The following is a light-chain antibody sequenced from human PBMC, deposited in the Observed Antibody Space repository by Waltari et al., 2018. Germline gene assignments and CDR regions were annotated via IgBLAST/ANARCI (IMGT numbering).Light chain of an antibody. Sequence: QSALTQPASVSGSPGQSITISCTGPIRDVGPYNLVSWYQQHPGKAPKLIIYEDNKRPSGVSDRLSGSKSGNTASLTISGLQAEDEADYYCCTYVGRTTFHVTFGGGTKLTVL. J-gene: IGLJ2*01. CDR2: EDN. CDR3: CTYVGRTTFHVT. CDR1: IRDVGPYNL. V-gene: IGLV2-23*02.